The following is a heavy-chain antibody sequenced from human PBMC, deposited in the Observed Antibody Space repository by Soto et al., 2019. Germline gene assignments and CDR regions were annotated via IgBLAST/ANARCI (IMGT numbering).Heavy chain of an antibody. J-gene: IGHJ4*02. D-gene: IGHD4-17*01. CDR2: ISSTSIYI. V-gene: IGHV3-21*01. Sequence: EVQLVESGGGLVKPGGSLRLSCVASEFSFSDNSMKWVRQAPGKGLEWVSSISSTSIYIFYADSVKGRFTISRDNAKNSPYLQMSGLRAEDTGVYYCARQRDGREGYFWGEGTLVTVSS. CDR1: EFSFSDNS. CDR3: ARQRDGREGYF.